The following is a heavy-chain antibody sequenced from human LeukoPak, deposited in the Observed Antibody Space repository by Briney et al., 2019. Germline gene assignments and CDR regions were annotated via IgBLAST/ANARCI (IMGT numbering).Heavy chain of an antibody. CDR3: ARGLAAPDY. V-gene: IGHV3-7*03. CDR1: EFTFNRYW. D-gene: IGHD6-13*01. CDR2: IKKDGSEK. J-gene: IGHJ4*02. Sequence: GGSLRLSCTASEFTFNRYWMSWFRQAPGKGLEWVANIKKDGSEKYYVDSVKGRFTISRDNAKNSVHLQMNSLRAEDTAVYYCARGLAAPDYWGQGTLVTVSS.